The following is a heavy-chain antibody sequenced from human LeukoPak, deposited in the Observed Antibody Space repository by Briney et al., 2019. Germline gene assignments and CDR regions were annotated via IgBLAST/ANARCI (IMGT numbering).Heavy chain of an antibody. Sequence: PSETLSLTCAVHGRSFSGYYWSLIRQPPGKGLEWIGEINHSGSTNYNPSLKSRVTISVDTSKNQFSLKLSSVTAADTAVYYCASDSSGSLTLDYWGQGTLVTVSS. J-gene: IGHJ4*02. V-gene: IGHV4-34*01. CDR2: INHSGST. CDR3: ASDSSGSLTLDY. CDR1: GRSFSGYY. D-gene: IGHD3-22*01.